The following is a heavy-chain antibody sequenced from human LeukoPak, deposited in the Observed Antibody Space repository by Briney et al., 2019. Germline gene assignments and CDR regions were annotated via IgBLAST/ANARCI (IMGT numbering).Heavy chain of an antibody. V-gene: IGHV3-30-3*01. CDR3: ARDEDSSGYCDL. D-gene: IGHD3-22*01. CDR2: ISYDGSNK. J-gene: IGHJ4*02. Sequence: PGGSLRLSCAASGFTFSSYAMHWVRQAPGKGLEWVAVISYDGSNKYYADSVKGRFTISRDNSKNTLYLQMNSLRAEDTVVYYCARDEDSSGYCDLWGQGTLVTVSS. CDR1: GFTFSSYA.